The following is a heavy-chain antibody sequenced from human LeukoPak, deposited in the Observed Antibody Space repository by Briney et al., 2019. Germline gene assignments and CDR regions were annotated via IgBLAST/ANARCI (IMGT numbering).Heavy chain of an antibody. CDR2: VDPADGET. J-gene: IGHJ4*02. Sequence: GASVKVSCQASGYTFTDYYMHWVHQAPGKGLEWMGRVDPADGETFYADKFQGRITITADKSRDTAYLELTNLRSDDTAMYYCATEGYCTSANCYVHWGQGTLVTVSS. CDR1: GYTFTDYY. V-gene: IGHV1-69-2*01. D-gene: IGHD2-2*01. CDR3: ATEGYCTSANCYVH.